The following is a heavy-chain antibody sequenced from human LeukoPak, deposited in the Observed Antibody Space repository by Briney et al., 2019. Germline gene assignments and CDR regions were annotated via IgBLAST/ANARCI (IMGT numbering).Heavy chain of an antibody. V-gene: IGHV4-61*02. J-gene: IGHJ4*02. D-gene: IGHD4-17*01. CDR1: GGSISSDTYY. Sequence: SETLSLTCTVSGGSISSDTYYWSWIRQPAGKGLEWIGRIYTSGSTNYNPSLKSRVTISVDTSKNQFSLKLSSVTAADTAVYYCAREGALPYGDYEVYWGQGTLVTVSS. CDR3: AREGALPYGDYEVY. CDR2: IYTSGST.